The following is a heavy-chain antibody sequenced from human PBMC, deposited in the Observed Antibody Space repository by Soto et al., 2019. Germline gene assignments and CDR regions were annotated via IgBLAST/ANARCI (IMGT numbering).Heavy chain of an antibody. J-gene: IGHJ4*02. CDR2: ISSSDSTV. CDR1: RFTFSTHE. V-gene: IGHV3-48*03. D-gene: IGHD5-12*01. Sequence: GGSLRLSCAASRFTFSTHEMHWVRQAPGKGLEWVSCISSSDSTVYYADSVKGRFTISRDNSRNSLYLQMNSLRDEDTALYYCVRYCSSTLCNGVATRTFDYWGQGTLVTVSS. CDR3: VRYCSSTLCNGVATRTFDY.